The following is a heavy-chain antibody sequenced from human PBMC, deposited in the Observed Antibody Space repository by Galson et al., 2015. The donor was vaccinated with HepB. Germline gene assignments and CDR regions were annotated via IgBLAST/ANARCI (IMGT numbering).Heavy chain of an antibody. CDR2: TWHDGSKA. V-gene: IGHV3-30*02. CDR1: GFSFSSHG. D-gene: IGHD2-21*02. J-gene: IGHJ2*01. CDR3: AKDHAGGYSQDWYFDV. Sequence: SLRLSCAASGFSFSSHGMHWVRQAPGKGLERVAFTWHDGSKAYYADSVRGRFTISRDNSKNTLYLQMNSLTPEDTALYYCAKDHAGGYSQDWYFDVWGRGSLVTVSS.